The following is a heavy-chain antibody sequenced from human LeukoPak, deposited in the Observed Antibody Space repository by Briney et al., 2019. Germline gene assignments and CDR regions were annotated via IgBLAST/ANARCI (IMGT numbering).Heavy chain of an antibody. CDR1: CYYFTSYD. V-gene: IGHV1-18*01. CDR2: ISCYNGNT. J-gene: IGHJ3*02. CDR3: ARDRSPDFWSGDYRDAFDI. Sequence: ASVKVTSSDCCYYFTSYDSSWVRHAPGQGLQWWVWISCYNGNTKSAQKLQGRVSMTTDTSTSTAYMELRSLKSDDTAVYYCARDRSPDFWSGDYRDAFDIWGQGTMVTVSS. D-gene: IGHD3-3*01.